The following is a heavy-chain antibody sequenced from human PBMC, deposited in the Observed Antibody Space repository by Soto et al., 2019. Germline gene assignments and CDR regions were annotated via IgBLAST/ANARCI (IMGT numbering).Heavy chain of an antibody. V-gene: IGHV1-69*06. CDR3: ASKAACGGDCYAFDS. CDR1: GGIFSSNT. CDR2: IIPLFGTA. D-gene: IGHD2-21*02. Sequence: QVYLVQSGAEVKKPGSSVKISCKASGGIFSSNTINWVRQAAGQGLEWMAGIIPLFGTANYAEKFQGRVTITADKPTKTEYMELTSLRSEDTAVYYCASKAACGGDCYAFDSWGQGTLVTVSS. J-gene: IGHJ4*02.